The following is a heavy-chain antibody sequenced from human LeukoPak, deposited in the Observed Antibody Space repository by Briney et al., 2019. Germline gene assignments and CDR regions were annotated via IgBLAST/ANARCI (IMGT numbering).Heavy chain of an antibody. D-gene: IGHD3-10*01. Sequence: PGGSLRHSCAASGFTFSDYWMSWVRQAPGKGLEWVASIKYHGSDEHYVDSVRGRFTISRDNAKNSLFLQMNSLRAEDTAVYYCARIGGSGTYWDYWGQGTLVTVSS. CDR3: ARIGGSGTYWDY. J-gene: IGHJ4*02. CDR1: GFTFSDYW. V-gene: IGHV3-7*01. CDR2: IKYHGSDE.